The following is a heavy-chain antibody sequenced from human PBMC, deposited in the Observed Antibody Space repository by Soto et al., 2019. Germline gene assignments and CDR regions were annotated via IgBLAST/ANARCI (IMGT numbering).Heavy chain of an antibody. V-gene: IGHV1-3*01. J-gene: IGHJ4*02. CDR3: ARVEIVGFDY. CDR1: GYTFTGFP. D-gene: IGHD2-2*03. Sequence: QIQLMQSGAEVKKPGASVKVSCKASGYTFTGFPILWVRQAPGQRLEWMGWINAGSGKAESAQKFQGRVTINRDTSASTVYMELNSLRPEDTAVYYCARVEIVGFDYWGQGTLVTVSS. CDR2: INAGSGKA.